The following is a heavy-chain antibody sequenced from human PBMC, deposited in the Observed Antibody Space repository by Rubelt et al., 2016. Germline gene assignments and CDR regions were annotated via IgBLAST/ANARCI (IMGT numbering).Heavy chain of an antibody. V-gene: IGHV3-23*01. CDR2: ISDNGVII. CDR1: GFTFSNYD. CDR3: TKWAGSYTSGRWTDS. D-gene: IGHD3-10*01. J-gene: IGHJ5*01. Sequence: EVQLLESGGGLVQPGGSLRLSCAASGFTFSNYDMNWVRQAPGKGLECVSTISDNGVIIYYADSVKGRFTISRDNSKNTLYLQMNSLKAEDTALYYCTKWAGSYTSGRWTDSWGQGALVSVSS.